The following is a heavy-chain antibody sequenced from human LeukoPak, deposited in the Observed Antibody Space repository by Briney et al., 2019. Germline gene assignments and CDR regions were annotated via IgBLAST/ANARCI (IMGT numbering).Heavy chain of an antibody. CDR3: AKETPSYDILTGYYFPDAFDI. CDR2: ISNSGGNT. D-gene: IGHD3-9*01. J-gene: IGHJ3*02. V-gene: IGHV3-23*01. Sequence: GGSLRLSCATSGFTFSDYAMSWVRQAPGKGLEWVSTISNSGGNTHYADSVMGRFTISRDNSKSTLYLQMNSLRAEDTAVYYCAKETPSYDILTGYYFPDAFDIWGQGTMVTVSS. CDR1: GFTFSDYA.